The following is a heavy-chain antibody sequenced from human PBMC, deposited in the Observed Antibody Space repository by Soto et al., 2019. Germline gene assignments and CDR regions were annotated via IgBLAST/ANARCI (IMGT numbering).Heavy chain of an antibody. Sequence: GGSLRLSCAASGFTFSSYSMNWVRQAPGKGLQWVSYISSGSSTIYYADSVKGRFTISRDNAKNSLHLQMNSLRAEDTAVYYCVREGSCSSTSCSRGAFDIWGRGTMVPVSS. CDR2: ISSGSSTI. J-gene: IGHJ3*02. V-gene: IGHV3-48*01. D-gene: IGHD2-2*01. CDR3: VREGSCSSTSCSRGAFDI. CDR1: GFTFSSYS.